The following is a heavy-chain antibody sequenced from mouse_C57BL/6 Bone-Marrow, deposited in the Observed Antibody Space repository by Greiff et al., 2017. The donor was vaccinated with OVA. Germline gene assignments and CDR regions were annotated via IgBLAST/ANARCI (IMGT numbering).Heavy chain of an antibody. Sequence: VQVVESGPELVKPGASVKISCKASGYAFSSSWMNWVKQRPGKGLEWIGRIYPGDGDTNYNGKFKGKATLTADKSSSTAYMQLSSLTSEDSAVYFCARPGSSPFDYWGQGTTLTVSS. D-gene: IGHD1-1*01. J-gene: IGHJ2*01. V-gene: IGHV1-82*01. CDR3: ARPGSSPFDY. CDR2: IYPGDGDT. CDR1: GYAFSSSW.